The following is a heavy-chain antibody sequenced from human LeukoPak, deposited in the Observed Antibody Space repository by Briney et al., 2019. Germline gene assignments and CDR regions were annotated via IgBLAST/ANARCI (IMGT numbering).Heavy chain of an antibody. J-gene: IGHJ6*03. D-gene: IGHD2-8*01. CDR3: AKGGKDCTNGVCYNYYYYYMDV. Sequence: GRSLRLSCAASGFTFSSYGMHWVRQAPGKGLEWVAVISYDGSNKYYADSVKGRFTISRDNSKNTLYLQMNSLGAEDTAVYYCAKGGKDCTNGVCYNYYYYYMDVWGKGTTVTVSS. CDR2: ISYDGSNK. CDR1: GFTFSSYG. V-gene: IGHV3-30*18.